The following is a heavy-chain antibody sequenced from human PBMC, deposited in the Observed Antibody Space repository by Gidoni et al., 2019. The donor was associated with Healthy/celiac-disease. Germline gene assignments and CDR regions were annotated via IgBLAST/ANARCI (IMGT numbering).Heavy chain of an antibody. V-gene: IGHV2-5*02. CDR2: IYWDDDK. D-gene: IGHD2-2*01. J-gene: IGHJ5*02. CDR3: AHRSDGVVYAGITNWFDP. Sequence: QITLKESGPTLVKPTQTLTLTCTFSGFSLSTSGVGVGWIRQPPGKALEWLALIYWDDDKRYSPSLKSRLTITKDTSKNQVVLTMTNMDPVDTATYYCAHRSDGVVYAGITNWFDPWGQGTLVTVSS. CDR1: GFSLSTSGVG.